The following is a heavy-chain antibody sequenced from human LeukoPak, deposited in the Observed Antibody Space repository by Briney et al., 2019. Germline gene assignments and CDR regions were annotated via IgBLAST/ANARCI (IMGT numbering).Heavy chain of an antibody. V-gene: IGHV4-61*08. CDR3: AREGVQLWLRDAFDI. J-gene: IGHJ3*02. CDR2: IYYNGST. Sequence: PSETLSLTCTVSGGSISSGGYYWSWIRQHPGKGLEWIGYIYYNGSTNYNPSLKSRVAISVDTSKNQFSLRLSSVTAADTAMCYCAREGVQLWLRDAFDIWGQGTMVTVSS. D-gene: IGHD5-18*01. CDR1: GGSISSGGYY.